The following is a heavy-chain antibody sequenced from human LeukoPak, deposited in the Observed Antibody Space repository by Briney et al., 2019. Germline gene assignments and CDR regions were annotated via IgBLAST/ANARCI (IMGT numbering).Heavy chain of an antibody. CDR2: ISYNGSNN. V-gene: IGHV3-30*03. Sequence: GRSLRLSCAASGFTFSSHGMHWARHAPGEGLEGVAVISYNGSNNYYAASVNGRFIISRDNAENSLYLQMSSPRDEDTAAYYCVRDNYGYHTSLSSDFDFWGQGTLVTVSS. D-gene: IGHD3-3*01. CDR1: GFTFSSHG. CDR3: VRDNYGYHTSLSSDFDF. J-gene: IGHJ4*02.